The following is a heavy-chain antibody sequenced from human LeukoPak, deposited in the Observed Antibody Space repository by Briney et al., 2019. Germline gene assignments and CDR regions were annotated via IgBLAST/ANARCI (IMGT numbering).Heavy chain of an antibody. CDR2: IWYDGSNK. CDR1: GFTFSSYG. J-gene: IGHJ4*02. Sequence: GRSLRLSCAASGFTFSSYGMHWVRQAPGKGLEWVAVIWYDGSNKYYAGSVKGRFTISRDNSKNTLYLQMNSLRAEDTAVYYCARWDIRGTAHQLDYWGQGTLVTVSS. CDR3: ARWDIRGTAHQLDY. D-gene: IGHD5-12*01. V-gene: IGHV3-33*01.